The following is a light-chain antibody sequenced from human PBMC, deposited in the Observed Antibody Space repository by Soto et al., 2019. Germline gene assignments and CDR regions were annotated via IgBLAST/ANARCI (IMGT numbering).Light chain of an antibody. CDR1: SSDVGAYNY. CDR2: EVR. Sequence: QSVLTQPASVSGSPGQSITISCTGTSSDVGAYNYVSWYQHHPGKVPKLLIYEVRNRPSGVSSRFSGSKSGNTASLTISGLQAEDEADYYCSSYTSSSTLFGGGTKLTVL. J-gene: IGLJ2*01. CDR3: SSYTSSSTL. V-gene: IGLV2-14*01.